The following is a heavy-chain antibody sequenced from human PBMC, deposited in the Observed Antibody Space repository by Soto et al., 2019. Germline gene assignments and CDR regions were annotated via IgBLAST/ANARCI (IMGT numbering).Heavy chain of an antibody. CDR2: FSASGTT. V-gene: IGHV3-23*01. Sequence: GGSLRLSCASSEFTFSTYALSCVRHSPGKGLEWVSAFSASGTTYYAVSVKGRFTISRDGSKDTLYLQMKSLRADDTAVYYCAKATVTGTVFRSGMDVWGQGTTFTVSS. CDR3: AKATVTGTVFRSGMDV. D-gene: IGHD4-4*01. CDR1: EFTFSTYA. J-gene: IGHJ6*02.